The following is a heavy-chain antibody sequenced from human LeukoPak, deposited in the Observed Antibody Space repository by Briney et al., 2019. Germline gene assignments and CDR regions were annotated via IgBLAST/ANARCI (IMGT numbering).Heavy chain of an antibody. D-gene: IGHD5-12*01. Sequence: SETLSLTCTVSGGSISSYYWSWIRQPPGKGLEWIGYIYYSGSTNYNPSLKSRVTISVDTSKNQFSLKLSSVTAADTAVYYCARGRRDYDYLGQASHFDYWGQGTLVTVSS. CDR1: GGSISSYY. V-gene: IGHV4-59*01. CDR3: ARGRRDYDYLGQASHFDY. J-gene: IGHJ4*02. CDR2: IYYSGST.